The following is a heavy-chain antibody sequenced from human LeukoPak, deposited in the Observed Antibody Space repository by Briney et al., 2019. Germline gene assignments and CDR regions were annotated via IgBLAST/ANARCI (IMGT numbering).Heavy chain of an antibody. V-gene: IGHV4-59*08. CDR3: ARLAEQWLGYFDY. CDR1: GGSISSYY. D-gene: IGHD6-19*01. CDR2: IYYSGST. Sequence: SETLSLTCTVSGGSISSYYWRWIRQPPGRGLGWIGYIYYSGSTNYNPSLKSRLTISVDTSKNQFSLKLSSVTAADTAVYYCARLAEQWLGYFDYWGQGTLVTVSS. J-gene: IGHJ4*02.